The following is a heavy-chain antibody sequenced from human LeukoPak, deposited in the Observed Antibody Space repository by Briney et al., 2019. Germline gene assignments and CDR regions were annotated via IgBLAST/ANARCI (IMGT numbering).Heavy chain of an antibody. CDR2: INPDNDGT. J-gene: IGHJ4*02. D-gene: IGHD4-17*01. Sequence: GASVKVSCKASGYTFTGYYMHWVRQAPGQGLKWMGWINPDNDGTNYAPKFQGRVTMTRDTSISTAYMELSGLRSDDTAVYYCVRDEAATVTDFDYWGQGTLVTVSS. CDR3: VRDEAATVTDFDY. CDR1: GYTFTGYY. V-gene: IGHV1-2*07.